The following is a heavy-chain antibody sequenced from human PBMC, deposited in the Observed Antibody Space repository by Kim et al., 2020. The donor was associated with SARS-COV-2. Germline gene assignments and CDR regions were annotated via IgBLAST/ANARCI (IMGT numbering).Heavy chain of an antibody. J-gene: IGHJ6*03. CDR2: IRSKAYGGTT. CDR1: GFTFGDYA. CDR3: TREPRKSIAVAGTLFPRYYYYYYMDV. Sequence: GESLRLSCTASGFTFGDYAMSWVRQAPGKGLEWVGFIRSKAYGGTTEYAASVKGRFTISRDDSKSIAYLQMNSLKTEDTAVYYCTREPRKSIAVAGTLFPRYYYYYYMDVWGKGTTVTVSS. V-gene: IGHV3-49*04. D-gene: IGHD6-19*01.